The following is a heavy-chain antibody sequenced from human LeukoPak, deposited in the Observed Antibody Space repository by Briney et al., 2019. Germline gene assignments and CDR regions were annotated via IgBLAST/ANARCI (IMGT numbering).Heavy chain of an antibody. J-gene: IGHJ4*02. V-gene: IGHV4-34*01. D-gene: IGHD1-7*01. CDR1: GGSFSGYY. Sequence: PSETLSLTCAVYGGSFSGYYWSWIRQPPGKGLEWIGEINHSGSTNYNPSLKSRVTISVDTSKNQFSLKLSYVTAADTAVYYCARGRTETQIDYWGQGTLVTVSS. CDR3: ARGRTETQIDY. CDR2: INHSGST.